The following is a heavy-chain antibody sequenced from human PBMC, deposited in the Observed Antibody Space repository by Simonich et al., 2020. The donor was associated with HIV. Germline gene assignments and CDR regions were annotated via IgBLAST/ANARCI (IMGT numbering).Heavy chain of an antibody. D-gene: IGHD3-16*01. Sequence: QVQLVESGGGVVQPGRSLRLSCAASGFTFSCYAMHWVRQAPGKGLEWVAVISYDGSNKYYADSVKGRYTISRDNSKNTLYLQMNSLRAEDTAVYYCASGGSISSVWADDYWGQGTLVTVSS. J-gene: IGHJ4*02. CDR3: ASGGSISSVWADDY. V-gene: IGHV3-30*07. CDR2: ISYDGSNK. CDR1: GFTFSCYA.